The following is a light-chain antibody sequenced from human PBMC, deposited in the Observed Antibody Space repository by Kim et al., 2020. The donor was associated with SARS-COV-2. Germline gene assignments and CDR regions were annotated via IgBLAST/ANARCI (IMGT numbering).Light chain of an antibody. Sequence: VSTAQRPTLSCRASHNVNNNLARSQQKPGQAPRLLLYGASTRATGIPARFSGSGSATESTLTISRLQSEDFAVYYCQQYDNWPFTFGPGTKVDIK. CDR3: QQYDNWPFT. CDR1: HNVNNN. V-gene: IGKV3-15*01. J-gene: IGKJ3*01. CDR2: GAS.